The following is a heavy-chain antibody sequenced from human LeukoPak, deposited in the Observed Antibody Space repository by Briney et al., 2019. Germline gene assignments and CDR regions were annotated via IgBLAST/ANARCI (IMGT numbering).Heavy chain of an antibody. J-gene: IGHJ4*02. CDR1: GYTFTSYA. Sequence: ASVKVSCKASGYTFTSYAMHWVRQAPGQRLEWMGWINAGNGNTKYSQKFQGRVTITRDTSASTAYMELSSLRSEDTAVYYCAREKVAVAVPDYWGQGTLVTVSS. D-gene: IGHD6-19*01. V-gene: IGHV1-3*01. CDR2: INAGNGNT. CDR3: AREKVAVAVPDY.